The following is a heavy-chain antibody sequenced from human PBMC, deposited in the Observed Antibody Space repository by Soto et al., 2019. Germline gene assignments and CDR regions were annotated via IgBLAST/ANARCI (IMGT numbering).Heavy chain of an antibody. CDR3: AIAHYYDSSGYPFDY. CDR1: GFTFSSYA. J-gene: IGHJ4*02. D-gene: IGHD3-22*01. V-gene: IGHV3-23*01. CDR2: ISGSGGST. Sequence: RLSCAASGFTFSSYAMSWVRQAPGKGLEWVSAISGSGGSTYYADSVKGRFTISRDNSKNTLYLQMNSLRAEDTAVYYCAIAHYYDSSGYPFDYWGQGTLVTV.